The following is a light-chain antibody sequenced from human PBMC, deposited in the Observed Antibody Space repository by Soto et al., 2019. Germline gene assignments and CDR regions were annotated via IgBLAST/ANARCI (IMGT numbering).Light chain of an antibody. Sequence: EIVFTHSPATLSLSPVERATLSFMASQSVSSYLAWYQQKPGQAPRLLIYDASNRATGIPARFSGSGSGRDFTLTISSLEPEDFAVYYCKQQETLINFGQGTRLEIK. CDR3: KQQETLIN. CDR2: DAS. V-gene: IGKV3-11*02. CDR1: QSVSSY. J-gene: IGKJ5*01.